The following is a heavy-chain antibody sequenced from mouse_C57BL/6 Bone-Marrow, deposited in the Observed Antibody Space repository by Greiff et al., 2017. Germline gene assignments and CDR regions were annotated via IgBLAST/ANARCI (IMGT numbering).Heavy chain of an antibody. CDR2: IYPRSGNT. CDR1: GYPFTSSG. Sequence: VHLVESGAELARPGASVQLSCKASGYPFTSSGISWVKQRTGQGLEWIGEIYPRSGNTYYNEKFKGKATLTTDKSSSTAYMELRSLTSEDSAVYFCAGGWFLFAYWGQGTLVTVSA. J-gene: IGHJ3*01. D-gene: IGHD2-3*01. V-gene: IGHV1-81*01. CDR3: AGGWFLFAY.